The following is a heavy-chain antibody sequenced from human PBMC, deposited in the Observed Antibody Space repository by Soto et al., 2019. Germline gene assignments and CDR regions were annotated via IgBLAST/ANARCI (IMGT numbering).Heavy chain of an antibody. CDR1: GFSFSDAH. J-gene: IGHJ4*02. D-gene: IGHD3-22*01. CDR2: IKSNIDGGTT. CDR3: ATEPYYYDRSGYDT. V-gene: IGHV3-15*07. Sequence: EVQLVESGGDLVMPGGSLRLSCAASGFSFSDAHMNWVGQAPGKGLEWVGRIKSNIDGGTTDYAAPVKGRFTISRDDSKNTLYLQMNSLKTEDTGIYYCATEPYYYDRSGYDTWGQGTLVTVSS.